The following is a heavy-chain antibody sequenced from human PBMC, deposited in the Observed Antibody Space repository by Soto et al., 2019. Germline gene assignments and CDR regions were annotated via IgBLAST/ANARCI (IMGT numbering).Heavy chain of an antibody. CDR2: FISTFGTT. V-gene: IGHV1-69*06. CDR3: ARDVAGNSGYGGY. Sequence: QVHLVQSGAEVKKPGSSVKVSCKASGGSYPNYIINWVRQAPGQGLEWMGGFISTFGTTKVAQKFQGRVTVIAEKSTSTVYMELSSLRSDDTAVYYCARDVAGNSGYGGYWGQGTLVTVSS. CDR1: GGSYPNYI. J-gene: IGHJ4*02. D-gene: IGHD5-12*01.